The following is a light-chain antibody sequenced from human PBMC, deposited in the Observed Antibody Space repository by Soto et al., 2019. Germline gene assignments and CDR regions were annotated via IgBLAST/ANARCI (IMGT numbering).Light chain of an antibody. J-gene: IGLJ1*01. CDR1: SSDVGSYNL. V-gene: IGLV2-23*02. CDR3: RSYAGSSFYV. CDR2: EVS. Sequence: QSVLTQPASVSGSPGQSITISCTGTSSDVGSYNLVSWYQQHPGKAPKLMVYEVSKRPSGVSNRFSGSKSGNTASLTISGLQAEDEADYYCRSYAGSSFYVFGTGPKVTVL.